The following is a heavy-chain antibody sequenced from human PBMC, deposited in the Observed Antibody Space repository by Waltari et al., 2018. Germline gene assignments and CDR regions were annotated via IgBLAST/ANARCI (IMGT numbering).Heavy chain of an antibody. CDR3: AKSPYCSGGSCYYFDY. CDR1: GFTFSSYA. V-gene: IGHV3-23*01. Sequence: EVQLLESGGGLVQPGGSLRLSCAASGFTFSSYAMSWVRQAPGKGLEWVSAISGSGGSTYYADSVKGRFNNSRDNSKNTLYLQRNSLRAEDTAVYYCAKSPYCSGGSCYYFDYWGQGTLVTISS. D-gene: IGHD2-15*01. J-gene: IGHJ4*02. CDR2: ISGSGGST.